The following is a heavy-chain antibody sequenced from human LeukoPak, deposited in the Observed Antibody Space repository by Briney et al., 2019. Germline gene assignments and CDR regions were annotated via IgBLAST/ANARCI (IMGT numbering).Heavy chain of an antibody. J-gene: IGHJ4*02. CDR1: GFTFSSYA. CDR3: ARDKEMATINGPFDY. Sequence: GGSLRLSCAASGFTFSSYAMSWVRQAPGKGLEWVSAISGSGGSTYYADSVKGRFTISRDNSKNTLYLQMNSLRAEDTAVYYCARDKEMATINGPFDYWGQGTLVTVSS. V-gene: IGHV3-23*01. D-gene: IGHD5-24*01. CDR2: ISGSGGST.